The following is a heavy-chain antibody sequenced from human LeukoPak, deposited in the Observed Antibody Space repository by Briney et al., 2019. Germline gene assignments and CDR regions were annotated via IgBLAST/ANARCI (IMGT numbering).Heavy chain of an antibody. D-gene: IGHD4-23*01. CDR2: IYHSGST. CDR3: ARDADYGGNYYYYYMDV. CDR1: GYSISSGYY. J-gene: IGHJ6*03. V-gene: IGHV4-38-2*02. Sequence: PSEALSLTCTVSGYSISSGYYWGWIRQPPGKGLEWIGTIYHSGSTDYKPSLKSRVTISVDMSKNQFSLNLRSVTAADTAVYYCARDADYGGNYYYYYMDVWGKGTTVTVSS.